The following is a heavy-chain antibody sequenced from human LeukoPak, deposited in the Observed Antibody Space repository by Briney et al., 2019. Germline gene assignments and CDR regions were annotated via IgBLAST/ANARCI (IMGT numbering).Heavy chain of an antibody. D-gene: IGHD6-13*01. CDR2: ISAYNGNT. CDR3: ASSSLTAWAFDI. V-gene: IGHV1-18*01. Sequence: ASVKVSCKASGYTFTSYGISWVRQAPGQGLEWMGWISAYNGNTNYAQKLQGRVTMTTDTSTSTAYMELRSLRSDDTAVCYCASSSLTAWAFDIWGQGTMVTVSS. CDR1: GYTFTSYG. J-gene: IGHJ3*02.